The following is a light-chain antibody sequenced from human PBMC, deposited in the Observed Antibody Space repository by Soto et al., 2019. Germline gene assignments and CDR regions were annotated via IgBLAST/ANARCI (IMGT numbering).Light chain of an antibody. CDR2: DAS. CDR1: QSVSSY. J-gene: IGKJ1*01. Sequence: EIVLTQSPATLSLSPGERATLSCRASQSVSSYLAWYQQKPGQAPRLLIYDASNRATGIPARFSGSGSGIDFTLTISSLEPEDFAVYYCQQRSNWPPRFGQGTKVDI. CDR3: QQRSNWPPR. V-gene: IGKV3-11*01.